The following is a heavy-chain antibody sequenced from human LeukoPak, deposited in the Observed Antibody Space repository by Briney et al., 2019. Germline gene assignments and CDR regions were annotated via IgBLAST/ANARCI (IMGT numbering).Heavy chain of an antibody. J-gene: IGHJ4*02. CDR1: GGSISSYY. Sequence: PSETLSLTCTVSGGSISSYYWSWIRQPPGKGLEWIGYIYYSGSTNYNPSLKSRVTISVDTSKNQFSLKLSSVTAADTAVYYCARASRYYDSSGYYVYWGLGTLVTVSS. V-gene: IGHV4-59*01. D-gene: IGHD3-22*01. CDR2: IYYSGST. CDR3: ARASRYYDSSGYYVY.